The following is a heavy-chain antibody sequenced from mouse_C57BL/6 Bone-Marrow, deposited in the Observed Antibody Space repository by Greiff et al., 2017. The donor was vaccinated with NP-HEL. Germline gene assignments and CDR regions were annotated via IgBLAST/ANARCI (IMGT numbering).Heavy chain of an antibody. D-gene: IGHD4-1*01. V-gene: IGHV7-1*01. Sequence: EVQLVESGGGLVQSGRSLRLSCATSGFTFSDFYMEWVRQAPGKGLEWIAASRNKANDYTTEYSASVKGRFIVSRDTSQSILYLQMNALRAEDTAIYYCARDALTGTRFAYWGQGTLVTVSA. CDR3: ARDALTGTRFAY. J-gene: IGHJ3*01. CDR2: SRNKANDYTT. CDR1: GFTFSDFY.